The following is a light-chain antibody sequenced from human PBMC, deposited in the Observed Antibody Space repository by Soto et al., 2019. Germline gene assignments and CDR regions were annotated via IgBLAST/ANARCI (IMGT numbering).Light chain of an antibody. J-gene: IGKJ1*01. CDR2: EVS. CDR3: MQGIQLPPWT. CDR1: QSLLHSDGKTY. V-gene: IGKV2D-29*01. Sequence: DIVMTPTPLSLSVTPGQPASISCNSSQSLLHSDGKTYLYWYMQKPGQPPQLLIYEVSNRFSGVNGRFSGSGSGTGFTPKISGVEAEDVGVYCYMQGIQLPPWTVGQGTKVEIK.